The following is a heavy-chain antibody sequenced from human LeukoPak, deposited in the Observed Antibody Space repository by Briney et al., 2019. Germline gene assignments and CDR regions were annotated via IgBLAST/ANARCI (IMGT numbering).Heavy chain of an antibody. CDR3: SRDRRDGYCLGH. D-gene: IGHD5-24*01. CDR1: GFTVSSSY. CDR2: IYSGGST. J-gene: IGHJ5*02. V-gene: IGHV3-66*01. Sequence: PGRSLRLSCAASGFTVSSSYMSWVRQAPGRGLEWVSVIYSGGSTDYAESVKGRFTISRDNSKNTLYLQMNSLRAEDTAVYYCSRDRRDGYCLGHWGQGTPVTVSS.